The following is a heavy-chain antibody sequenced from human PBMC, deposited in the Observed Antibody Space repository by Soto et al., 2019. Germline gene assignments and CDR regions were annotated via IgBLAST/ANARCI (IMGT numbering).Heavy chain of an antibody. CDR3: AKFRGAPRSSYYFDY. V-gene: IGHV1-18*01. Sequence: GASVKVSCEASGYTFTSYGISWVRQAPGQGLEWMGCISAYNGNTNYAQKLQGRVTMTTDTSTSTAYMELRSLRSDDTAVYYCAKFRGAPRSSYYFDYWGQGTLVTVSS. CDR1: GYTFTSYG. J-gene: IGHJ4*02. D-gene: IGHD2-21*01. CDR2: ISAYNGNT.